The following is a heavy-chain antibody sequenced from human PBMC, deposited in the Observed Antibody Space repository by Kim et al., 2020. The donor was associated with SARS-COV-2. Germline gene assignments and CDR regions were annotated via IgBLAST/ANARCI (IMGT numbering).Heavy chain of an antibody. J-gene: IGHJ3*01. V-gene: IGHV4-39*01. CDR3: ARQVISAWFNFDL. Sequence: YYSLPLKNRLTITVDTSKKQFSLKVTSVTAADTAMYYCARQVISAWFNFDLWGQGTMVTVSS. D-gene: IGHD2-21*01.